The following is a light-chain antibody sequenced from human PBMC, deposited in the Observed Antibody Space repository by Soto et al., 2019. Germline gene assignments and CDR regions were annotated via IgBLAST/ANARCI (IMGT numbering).Light chain of an antibody. Sequence: EIVLTQSPGTLSLSPGERATLSCRASQSVSSNYLAWYQQKPDQAPRLLIYSASSRATGIPDRFSGSGSGTDFTLTISRLEPEDFAVYYCQQYDSSPLTFGGGTKVEIK. CDR3: QQYDSSPLT. V-gene: IGKV3-20*01. CDR2: SAS. J-gene: IGKJ4*01. CDR1: QSVSSNY.